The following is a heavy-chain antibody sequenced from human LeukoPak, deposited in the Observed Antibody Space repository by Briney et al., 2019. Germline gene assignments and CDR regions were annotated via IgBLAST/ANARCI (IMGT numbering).Heavy chain of an antibody. V-gene: IGHV4-59*04. CDR3: ARRKIVVGNDY. Sequence: SETLSLTCIVSGDSVTNHYWSLIRQPPGKGLEWIASGDYSGGTYYNPSLESRVAISVDTSKNQFSLKLSSVTAADTAVYYCARRKIVVGNDYWGQGTLVTVSS. D-gene: IGHD2-21*01. J-gene: IGHJ4*02. CDR1: GDSVTNHY. CDR2: GDYSGGT.